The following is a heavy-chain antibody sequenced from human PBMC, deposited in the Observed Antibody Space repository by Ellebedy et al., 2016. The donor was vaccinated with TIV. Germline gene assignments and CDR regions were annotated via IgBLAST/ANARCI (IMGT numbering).Heavy chain of an antibody. CDR3: AKGLGDSIAAAGTKAY. CDR1: GYTFTSYY. J-gene: IGHJ4*02. D-gene: IGHD6-13*01. Sequence: AASVKVSCKASGYTFTSYYMHWVRQAPGQGLEWMGIINPSGGSTSYAQKFQGRVTMTRDTSTSTVYMELSSLRSEDTAVYYCAKGLGDSIAAAGTKAYWGQGTLVTVSS. V-gene: IGHV1-46*01. CDR2: INPSGGST.